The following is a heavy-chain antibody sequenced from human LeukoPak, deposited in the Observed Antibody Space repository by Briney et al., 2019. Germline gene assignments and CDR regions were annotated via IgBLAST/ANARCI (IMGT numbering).Heavy chain of an antibody. V-gene: IGHV3-30*18. CDR1: GFTFSSYG. CDR2: ISYDGSSK. D-gene: IGHD3-10*01. Sequence: GGSLRLSCAASGFTFSSYGMHWVSQAPGKGLEWVAVISYDGSSKTYADSVKGRFTISRDNSKNTLSLQMNSLRAEDTAVYYCANEGYDGSGSYPDNWGQGTLVSVSS. CDR3: ANEGYDGSGSYPDN. J-gene: IGHJ4*02.